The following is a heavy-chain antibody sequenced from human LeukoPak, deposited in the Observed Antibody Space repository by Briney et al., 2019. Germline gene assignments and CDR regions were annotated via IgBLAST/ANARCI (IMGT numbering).Heavy chain of an antibody. CDR1: GGSISGCY. Sequence: PSETLSLTCTVSGGSISGCYWSWIRQPPGKGLEWIGYIYYSGSTKYNPSLKSRVTISVDTSKNQFSLRLSSVTAADTAVYYCARYQYNYGFYYFNSWGQGTLVTVSS. CDR3: ARYQYNYGFYYFNS. V-gene: IGHV4-59*08. J-gene: IGHJ4*02. D-gene: IGHD5-24*01. CDR2: IYYSGST.